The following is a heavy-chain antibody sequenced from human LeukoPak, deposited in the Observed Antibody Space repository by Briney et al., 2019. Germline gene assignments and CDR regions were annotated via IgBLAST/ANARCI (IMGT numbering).Heavy chain of an antibody. D-gene: IGHD5-18*01. CDR3: AKVKGYSYGHYYYGMDV. J-gene: IGHJ6*02. CDR1: GFIFRIYG. V-gene: IGHV3-30*18. CDR2: ISYEGDTT. Sequence: GGSLRLSCAASGFIFRIYGMHWVRQAPGKGLEWVALISYEGDTTYYADSVKGRFTISRDNSKNTLYLQMNSLRAEDTAVYYCAKVKGYSYGHYYYGMDVWGQGTTVTVSS.